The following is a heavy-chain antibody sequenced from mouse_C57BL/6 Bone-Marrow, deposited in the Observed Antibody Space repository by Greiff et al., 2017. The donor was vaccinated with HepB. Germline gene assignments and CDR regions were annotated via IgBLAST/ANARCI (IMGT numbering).Heavy chain of an antibody. J-gene: IGHJ3*01. CDR3: TRGAVVAGDGWFAY. CDR2: IDPETGGT. V-gene: IGHV1-15*01. CDR1: GYTFTDYE. Sequence: VQLQQSGAELVRPGASVTLSCKASGYTFTDYEMHWVKQTPVHGLEWIGAIDPETGGTAYNQKFKGKAILTADKSSSTAYMELRSLTSEDSAVYYCTRGAVVAGDGWFAYWGQGTLVTVSA. D-gene: IGHD1-1*01.